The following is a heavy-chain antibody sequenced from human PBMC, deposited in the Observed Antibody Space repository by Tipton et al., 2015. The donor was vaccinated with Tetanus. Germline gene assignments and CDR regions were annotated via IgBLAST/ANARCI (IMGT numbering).Heavy chain of an antibody. D-gene: IGHD6-25*01. Sequence: SLRLSCAASGFSFSAYEMSWVRQAPGMGLEWVAYISNVGASIYYAESVKGRFTTSRDNAKNSVHLQMNSLRAGDTAVYYCARHAFSSGWFDWWGQGTLVTVSS. CDR2: ISNVGASI. CDR3: ARHAFSSGWFDW. CDR1: GFSFSAYE. V-gene: IGHV3-48*03. J-gene: IGHJ4*02.